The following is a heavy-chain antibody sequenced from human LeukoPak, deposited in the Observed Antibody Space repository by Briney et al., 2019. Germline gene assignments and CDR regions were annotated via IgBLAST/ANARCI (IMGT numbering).Heavy chain of an antibody. Sequence: SETLSLTCTVSGGSISNYYWSWIRQPPGKGLEWIGYIYYSGSTNYNPSLKSRVTMSVDTSKNQFSLKLSSVTAADTAVYYCAREPHGDTSVWGQGTLVTVSS. CDR2: IYYSGST. D-gene: IGHD4-17*01. CDR1: GGSISNYY. V-gene: IGHV4-59*12. CDR3: AREPHGDTSV. J-gene: IGHJ4*02.